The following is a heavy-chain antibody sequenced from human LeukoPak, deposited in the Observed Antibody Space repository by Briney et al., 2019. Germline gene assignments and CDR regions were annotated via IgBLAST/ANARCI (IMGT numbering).Heavy chain of an antibody. J-gene: IGHJ4*02. CDR3: ASANARYGSGSYYGDY. V-gene: IGHV1-2*02. CDR1: GYTFTGCY. D-gene: IGHD3-10*01. CDR2: INPNSGGT. Sequence: ASVKVSCKSSGYTFTGCYMHWVRQAPGQGLEWMGWINPNSGGTNYAQKFQGRVTMTRDTSISTAYMELSRLRSDDTAVYYCASANARYGSGSYYGDYWGQGTLVTVSS.